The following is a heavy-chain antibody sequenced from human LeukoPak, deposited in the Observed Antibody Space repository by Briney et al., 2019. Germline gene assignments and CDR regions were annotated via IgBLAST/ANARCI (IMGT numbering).Heavy chain of an antibody. CDR3: ARVDVTMVRGVADYYYYYGMDV. CDR1: GGSFSDYY. Sequence: SETLSLTCAVYGGSFSDYYWSWIRQPPGKGLERIGEINHSGSTNYNPSLKSRVTISVYTSKNQFSLKLSSVTAADTAVYYCARVDVTMVRGVADYYYYYGMDVWGKGTTVTVSS. V-gene: IGHV4-34*01. D-gene: IGHD3-10*01. CDR2: INHSGST. J-gene: IGHJ6*04.